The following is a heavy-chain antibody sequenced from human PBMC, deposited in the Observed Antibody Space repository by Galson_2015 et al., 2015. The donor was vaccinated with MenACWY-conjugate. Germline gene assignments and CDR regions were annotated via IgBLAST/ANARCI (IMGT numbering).Heavy chain of an antibody. Sequence: SVKVSCKASEYTFTSFAMHWVRQAPGQGLEWMGWINAGNGNTKYSQKFQDRVTITTDTSAKTAYMELSRLTSADTAVYYCARGPSRWSRYWGQGTLVTVSS. CDR3: ARGPSRWSRY. CDR1: EYTFTSFA. J-gene: IGHJ4*02. CDR2: INAGNGNT. V-gene: IGHV1-3*01. D-gene: IGHD4-23*01.